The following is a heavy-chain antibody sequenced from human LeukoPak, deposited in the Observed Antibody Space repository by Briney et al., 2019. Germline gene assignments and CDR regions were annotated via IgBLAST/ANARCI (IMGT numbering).Heavy chain of an antibody. V-gene: IGHV3-49*04. CDR3: ARGPIQLWIHNAMDV. D-gene: IGHD5-18*01. CDR1: GFTFGDHA. J-gene: IGHJ6*02. Sequence: GGSLRLSCRGSGFTFGDHAMSWVRQAPGKGLGGVGFIRSKAYRGTTEYAASVKGRFTISRDDSASIAYLQMNSLKTEDTAVYYCARGPIQLWIHNAMDVWGQGTTVTVSS. CDR2: IRSKAYRGTT.